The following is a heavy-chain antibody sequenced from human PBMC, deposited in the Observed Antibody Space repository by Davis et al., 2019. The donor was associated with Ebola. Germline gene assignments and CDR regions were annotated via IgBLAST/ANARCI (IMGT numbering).Heavy chain of an antibody. D-gene: IGHD3-10*01. CDR3: AKFPPGGSYLIGGFDY. Sequence: GESLKISCAASGFTFSSYWMSWVRQAPGKGLEWVANIKQDGSNKYYADSVKGRFTISRDNSKNTLYLQMNSLRAEDTAVYYCAKFPPGGSYLIGGFDYWGQGTLVTVSS. V-gene: IGHV3-7*03. J-gene: IGHJ4*02. CDR1: GFTFSSYW. CDR2: IKQDGSNK.